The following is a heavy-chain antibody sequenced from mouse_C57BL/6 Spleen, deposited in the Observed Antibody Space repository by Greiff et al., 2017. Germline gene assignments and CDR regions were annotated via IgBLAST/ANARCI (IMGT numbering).Heavy chain of an antibody. CDR1: GYAFSSSW. CDR3: AELRPFAY. CDR2: IYPGDGDT. J-gene: IGHJ3*01. D-gene: IGHD1-1*01. V-gene: IGHV1-82*01. Sequence: VQLQQSGPELVKPGASVKISCKASGYAFSSSWMNWVKQRPGKGLEWIGRIYPGDGDTNYNGKFKGKATLTADRSSSTAYMQLSSLTSEDSAVYFCAELRPFAYWGQGTLVTVSA.